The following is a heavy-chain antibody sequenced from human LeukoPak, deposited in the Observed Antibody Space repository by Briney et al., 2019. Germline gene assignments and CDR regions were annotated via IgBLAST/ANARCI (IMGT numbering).Heavy chain of an antibody. V-gene: IGHV7-4-1*02. CDR3: ARGGVLRYFDWLPLGAVYNWFDP. CDR2: INTNTGNP. CDR1: GYTFTSYA. Sequence: GASVKVSCKASGYTFTSYAMNWVRQAPGQGLEWMGWINTNTGNPTYAQGFTGRFVFSLDTSVSTAYLQISSLKAEDTAVYYYARGGVLRYFDWLPLGAVYNWFDPWGQGTLVTVSS. J-gene: IGHJ5*02. D-gene: IGHD3-9*01.